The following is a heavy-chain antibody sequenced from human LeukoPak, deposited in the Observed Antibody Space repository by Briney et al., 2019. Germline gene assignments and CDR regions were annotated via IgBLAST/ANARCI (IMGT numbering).Heavy chain of an antibody. CDR3: ARDMVRGVIGYYYGMDV. J-gene: IGHJ6*02. CDR1: GFTFSSYA. D-gene: IGHD3-10*01. V-gene: IGHV3-7*01. CDR2: IKQDGSEK. Sequence: GGSLRLSCAASGFTFSSYAMSWVRQAPGKGLEWVANIKQDGSEKYYVDSVKGRFTISRDNAKNSLYLQMNSLRAEDTAVYYCARDMVRGVIGYYYGMDVWGQGTTVTVSS.